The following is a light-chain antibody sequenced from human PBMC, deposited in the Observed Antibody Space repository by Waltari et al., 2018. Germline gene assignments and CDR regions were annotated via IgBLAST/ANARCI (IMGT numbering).Light chain of an antibody. V-gene: IGKV3-15*01. CDR2: GAS. CDR3: QQYNNWPPWT. CDR1: QSVSSS. Sequence: EIVMTQSPATLSVSPGERATLSCRASQSVSSSLAWYQQKPGQAPGLLIYGASTRATGIPARFSGSGSGTEFTLTISSLLSEDFAVYYCQQYNNWPPWTFGQGTKVEIK. J-gene: IGKJ1*01.